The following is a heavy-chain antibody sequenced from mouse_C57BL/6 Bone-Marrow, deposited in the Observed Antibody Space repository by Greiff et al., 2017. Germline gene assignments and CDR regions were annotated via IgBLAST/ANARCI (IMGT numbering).Heavy chain of an antibody. CDR1: GYTFTSYW. CDR2: IYPGSGST. Sequence: VQLQQPGAELVKPGASVKMSCKASGYTFTSYWITWVKQRPGQGLEWIGDIYPGSGSTNYNEKFKSKATLTVDTSSSTAYMQLSSLTSEDSAVYYCARPYYSSDWYIDVWGTGTTVTVSS. D-gene: IGHD2-5*01. V-gene: IGHV1-55*01. CDR3: ARPYYSSDWYIDV. J-gene: IGHJ1*03.